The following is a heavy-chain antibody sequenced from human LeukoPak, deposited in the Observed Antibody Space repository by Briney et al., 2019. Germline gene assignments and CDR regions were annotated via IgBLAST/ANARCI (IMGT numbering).Heavy chain of an antibody. D-gene: IGHD3-22*01. CDR3: ARETYYYDSSGYAPPYYYFDY. CDR2: IYHSGRT. J-gene: IGHJ4*02. V-gene: IGHV4-38-2*02. Sequence: SETLSLTCTVSGYSISSGYYWGWIRQPPGKGLEWIGSIYHSGRTYYNPSLKSRVTISVDTSKNQFSLKLSSVTAADTAVYYCARETYYYDSSGYAPPYYYFDYWGQGTLVTVSS. CDR1: GYSISSGYY.